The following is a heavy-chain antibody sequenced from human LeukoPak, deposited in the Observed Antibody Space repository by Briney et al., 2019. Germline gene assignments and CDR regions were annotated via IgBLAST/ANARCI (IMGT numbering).Heavy chain of an antibody. Sequence: GGSLRLSCAASGFTFSNSSVNWVRQAPGKGLEWLSSISGSSTYIYYADSVKGRFTISRDNAKKSLYLQMNCLRAEDTAVYYCARDGTMVRGVRGFDPWGQGTLVTVSS. CDR3: ARDGTMVRGVRGFDP. CDR1: GFTFSNSS. J-gene: IGHJ5*02. CDR2: ISGSSTYI. D-gene: IGHD3-10*01. V-gene: IGHV3-21*01.